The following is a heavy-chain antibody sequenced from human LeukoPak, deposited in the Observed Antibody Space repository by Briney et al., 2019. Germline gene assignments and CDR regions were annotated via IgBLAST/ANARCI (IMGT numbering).Heavy chain of an antibody. CDR3: ASLSTGWLDN. Sequence: GGSLRLSCAASGFTPRSYDMSWVRQAPGKGPEWLGRIKSKTDGGTTEYAAPVKGRFTLSRDDSKNTLYLEMSGLKTDDTAMYYCASLSTGWLDNWGQGTLVTVSS. CDR2: IKSKTDGGTT. CDR1: GFTPRSYD. D-gene: IGHD2-8*02. V-gene: IGHV3-15*01. J-gene: IGHJ5*02.